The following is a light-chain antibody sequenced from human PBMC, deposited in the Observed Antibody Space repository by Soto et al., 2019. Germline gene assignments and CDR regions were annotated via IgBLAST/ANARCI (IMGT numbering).Light chain of an antibody. CDR1: SSDIGGYKY. Sequence: QSALTQPASVSGSPGQSITISCTGTSSDIGGYKYVSWYQQHPGKAPKLMIYDVSNRPSRVSNRFSGSKSGNTASLTISGLQTDDEADYYCISYTSTSTLVLFGGGTKLTVL. CDR3: ISYTSTSTLVL. J-gene: IGLJ2*01. CDR2: DVS. V-gene: IGLV2-14*01.